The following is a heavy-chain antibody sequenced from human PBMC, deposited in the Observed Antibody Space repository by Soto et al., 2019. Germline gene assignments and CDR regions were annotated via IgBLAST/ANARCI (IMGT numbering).Heavy chain of an antibody. CDR3: ARAGPKTYYFDY. D-gene: IGHD3-10*01. Sequence: SETLSLTCTVSGGSVSSGSYYWSWIRQPPGKGLEWIGYIYYSGSTNYNPSLKSRVTISVDTSKNQFSLKLSSVTAADTAVYYCARAGPKTYYFDYWGQGTLVTVSS. CDR1: GGSVSSGSYY. V-gene: IGHV4-61*01. CDR2: IYYSGST. J-gene: IGHJ4*02.